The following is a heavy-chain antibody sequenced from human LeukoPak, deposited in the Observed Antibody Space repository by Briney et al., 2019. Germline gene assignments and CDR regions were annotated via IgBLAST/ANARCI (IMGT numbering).Heavy chain of an antibody. CDR2: IYTSGST. V-gene: IGHV4-4*07. CDR1: GGSISSYY. J-gene: IGHJ6*03. Sequence: SETLSLTCTVSGGSISSYYWSWIRQPAGKGLEWIGRIYTSGSTNYNPSLKSRVTMSVDTSKNQFSLKLSSVTAADTAVYYCARDAALLSDYYYYMDVWGKGTTVTISS. CDR3: ARDAALLSDYYYYMDV. D-gene: IGHD6-13*01.